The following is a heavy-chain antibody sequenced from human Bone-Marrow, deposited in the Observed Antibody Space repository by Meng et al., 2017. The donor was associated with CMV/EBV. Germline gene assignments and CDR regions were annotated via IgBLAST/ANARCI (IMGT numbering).Heavy chain of an antibody. J-gene: IGHJ4*02. Sequence: SETLSLTCTVSGGSISSSSYYWGWIRQPPGKGLEWIGSIYYSGSTYYNPSLKSRVTISVDTSKNQFSLKLSSVTAADTAVYYCARDKYSSSSSLGLLWGQGTRVTGSS. CDR3: ARDKYSSSSSLGLL. V-gene: IGHV4-39*02. CDR2: IYYSGST. CDR1: GGSISSSSYY. D-gene: IGHD6-6*01.